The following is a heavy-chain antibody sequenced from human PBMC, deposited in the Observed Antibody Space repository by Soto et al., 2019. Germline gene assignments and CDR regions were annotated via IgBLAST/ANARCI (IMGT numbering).Heavy chain of an antibody. CDR1: EXTFSSYG. J-gene: IGHJ3*02. Sequence: GSLRLSCAASEXTFSSYGMNWVRQAPGKGLEWVSSISSSSSYIYYADSVKGRFTISRDNAKNSLYLQMNSLSAEDTAVYYCARGGYGDYVPHNDAFDIWGQGTMVTVAS. V-gene: IGHV3-21*01. CDR3: ARGGYGDYVPHNDAFDI. CDR2: ISSSSSYI. D-gene: IGHD4-17*01.